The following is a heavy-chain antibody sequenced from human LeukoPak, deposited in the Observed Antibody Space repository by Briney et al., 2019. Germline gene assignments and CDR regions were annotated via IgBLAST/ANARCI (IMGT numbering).Heavy chain of an antibody. CDR2: IWYDGSNK. J-gene: IGHJ3*02. D-gene: IGHD5-12*01. Sequence: GGSLRLSCAAFGFTFSRSGMHWVRQAPGKGLEWVAIIWYDGSNKYYADSVKGRFTISRDNSKNTLYLEMNSLRAEDTAVYYCATRYSGFEADVFDIWGQGTMVIVSS. V-gene: IGHV3-33*01. CDR3: ATRYSGFEADVFDI. CDR1: GFTFSRSG.